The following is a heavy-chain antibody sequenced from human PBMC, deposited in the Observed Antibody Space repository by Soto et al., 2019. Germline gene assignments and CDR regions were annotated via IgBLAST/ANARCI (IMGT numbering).Heavy chain of an antibody. D-gene: IGHD3-3*01. J-gene: IGHJ4*02. CDR3: ARDSAVYYFWTGYVNY. CDR2: IYNDGST. CDR1: GFTVSSNH. Sequence: EVQLVESGGGLVQPGGSLRLSCAASGFTVSSNHMSWVRQAPGKGLEWVSVIYNDGSTYYADSVKGRFTISRDNSKNTLYLHMNSLRAEDTAVYFCARDSAVYYFWTGYVNYWGQGSLVTVSS. V-gene: IGHV3-66*01.